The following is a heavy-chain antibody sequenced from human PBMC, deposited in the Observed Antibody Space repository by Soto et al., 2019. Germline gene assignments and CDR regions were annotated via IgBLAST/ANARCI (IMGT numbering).Heavy chain of an antibody. V-gene: IGHV1-24*01. CDR3: APDPSRSSSGWFDP. J-gene: IGHJ5*02. Sequence: GASVKVSCKVSGYTLTELSMHWVRQAPGKGLEWMGGFDPEDGETIYAQKFQGRVTMTEDTSTDTAYMELSSLRSEDTAVYYCAPDPSRSSSGWFDPWGQGTLVTVSS. D-gene: IGHD6-6*01. CDR1: GYTLTELS. CDR2: FDPEDGET.